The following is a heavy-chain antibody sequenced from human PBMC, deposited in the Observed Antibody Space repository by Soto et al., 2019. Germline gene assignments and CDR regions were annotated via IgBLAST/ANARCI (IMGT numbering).Heavy chain of an antibody. CDR1: GFTFSSYA. J-gene: IGHJ4*02. CDR2: ISYDGSNK. CDR3: ARDKGDGITMMAVDY. V-gene: IGHV3-30-3*01. D-gene: IGHD3-22*01. Sequence: LRLSCAASGFTFSSYAMHWVRQAPGKGLEWVAVISYDGSNKYYADSVKGRFTISRDNSKNTLYLQMNSLRAEDTAVYYCARDKGDGITMMAVDYWGQGTLVTVSS.